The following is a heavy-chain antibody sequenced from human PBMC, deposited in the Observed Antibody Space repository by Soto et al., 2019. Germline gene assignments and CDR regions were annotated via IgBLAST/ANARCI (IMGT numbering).Heavy chain of an antibody. D-gene: IGHD4-17*01. CDR3: ARSEDYGDYALDY. Sequence: GPGPLGSSETLSLTCTVSGGSISSYYWSWIRQPPGKGLEWIGYIYYSGSTNYNPSLKSRVTISVDSSKNQFSLKLSSVTAADTAVYYCARSEDYGDYALDYWGQGTLVTVSS. CDR1: GGSISSYY. V-gene: IGHV4-59*01. J-gene: IGHJ4*02. CDR2: IYYSGST.